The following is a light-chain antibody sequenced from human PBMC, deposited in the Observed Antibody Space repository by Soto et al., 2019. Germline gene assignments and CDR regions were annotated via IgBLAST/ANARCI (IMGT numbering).Light chain of an antibody. CDR1: NIGSKS. J-gene: IGLJ2*01. V-gene: IGLV3-21*04. CDR3: QVWDSSSDHVV. CDR2: NDN. Sequence: SYELTQPPSVSVAPGKTATITCGGNNIGSKSVHWYQQKPGQAPVLVIYNDNDRPSGIPERFSGSNSGNTATLTISRVEAGDEADYYCQVWDSSSDHVVFGGGTKVTVL.